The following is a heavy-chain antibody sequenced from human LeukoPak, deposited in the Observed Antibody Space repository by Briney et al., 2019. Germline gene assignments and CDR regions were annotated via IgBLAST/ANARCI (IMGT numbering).Heavy chain of an antibody. D-gene: IGHD3-16*01. J-gene: IGHJ4*02. CDR3: ARVRGSYATDY. CDR2: ISSNGGST. CDR1: GFTFSSYA. Sequence: TGGSLRLSCAASGFTFSSYAMHWVRQAPGKGLEYVSAISSNGGSTYYANSVKGRFTISRDNSKNTLYLQMNSLRAEDAAVYYCARVRGSYATDYWGQGALVTVSS. V-gene: IGHV3-64*01.